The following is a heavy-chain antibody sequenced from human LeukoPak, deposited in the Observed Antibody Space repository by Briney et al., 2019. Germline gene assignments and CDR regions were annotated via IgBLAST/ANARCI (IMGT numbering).Heavy chain of an antibody. D-gene: IGHD3-10*01. V-gene: IGHV3-74*01. CDR1: GFTFSSYW. CDR3: ARGGGVIIRGFDY. Sequence: GGSLRLSCEASGFTFSSYWMHWVRQAPGKGLVSVSRINSDGSSTSYADSVKGRFTISRDNAKNTLYLQMNSLRAEDTAVYYCARGGGVIIRGFDYWGQGTLVTVSS. J-gene: IGHJ4*02. CDR2: INSDGSST.